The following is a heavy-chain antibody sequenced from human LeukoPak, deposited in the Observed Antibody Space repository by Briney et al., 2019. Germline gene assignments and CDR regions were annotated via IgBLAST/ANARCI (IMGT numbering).Heavy chain of an antibody. V-gene: IGHV3-33*01. CDR1: GFTFSTYG. CDR3: ARDGGSGWFHYFDY. D-gene: IGHD6-19*01. J-gene: IGHJ4*02. CDR2: IWDDGSNE. Sequence: GRSLRLSCAASGFTFSTYGMHWVRQAPGKGLECVAVIWDDGSNEYYIDSVKGRFTISRDNSKNTLYLQMNSLRAEDTAVYYCARDGGSGWFHYFDYWGPGTLVTVSS.